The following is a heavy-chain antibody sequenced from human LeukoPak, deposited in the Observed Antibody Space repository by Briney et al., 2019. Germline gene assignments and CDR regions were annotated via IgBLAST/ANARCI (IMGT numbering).Heavy chain of an antibody. CDR2: IYYSGST. D-gene: IGHD1-7*01. Sequence: PSQTLSLTCTVSGGSISSGGYYWSWIRQHPGKGLEWIGYIYYSGSTYYNPSLKSRVTISVDTSKNQFSLKLSSVTAADTAVYYCARGREGWNYAPLGYWGQGTLVTVSS. J-gene: IGHJ4*02. CDR1: GGSISSGGYY. CDR3: ARGREGWNYAPLGY. V-gene: IGHV4-31*03.